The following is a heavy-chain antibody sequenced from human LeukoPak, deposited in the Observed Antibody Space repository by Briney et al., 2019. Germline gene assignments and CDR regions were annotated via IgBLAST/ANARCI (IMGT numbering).Heavy chain of an antibody. D-gene: IGHD3-22*01. V-gene: IGHV3-48*02. Sequence: GGSLRLSCAASGFTFSSYSMNWVRQAPGKGLEWVSYISSSSTIYYADSVKGRFTISRDNAKNSLYLQMNSLRDEDTAVYYCAREGDGDYYDSSYYYYGMDVWGQGTTVTVSS. CDR3: AREGDGDYYDSSYYYYGMDV. J-gene: IGHJ6*02. CDR1: GFTFSSYS. CDR2: ISSSSTI.